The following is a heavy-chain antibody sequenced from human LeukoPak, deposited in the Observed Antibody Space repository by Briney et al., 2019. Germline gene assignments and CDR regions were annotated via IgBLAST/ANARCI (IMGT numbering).Heavy chain of an antibody. J-gene: IGHJ5*02. CDR3: XXXXXPXXXXP. CDR1: GSXXSDTYF. Sequence: GSXXSDTYFWSWIRQPAGKGLEWIGRMSSSGIXTYSPSRKSRVTISIDTSRNQFSMNLNSVTAADRAWYFXXXXXXPXXXXPWGQGXLXTVSS. CDR2: MSSSGIX. V-gene: IGHV4-61*02.